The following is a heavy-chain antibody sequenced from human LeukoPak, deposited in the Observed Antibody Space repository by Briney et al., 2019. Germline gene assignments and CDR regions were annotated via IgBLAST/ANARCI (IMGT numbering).Heavy chain of an antibody. CDR1: GGSISTDN. J-gene: IGHJ4*02. CDR2: VYNSGNT. V-gene: IGHV4-4*07. CDR3: ARGLGEGYPDY. D-gene: IGHD5-24*01. Sequence: SETLSLTCTVSGGSISTDNWNWIRQPAGKGLEWIGRVYNSGNTNYNPSLKSRVTMSIDTSRNQFSLRLTSVTAADTAVYYCARGLGEGYPDYWGQGTLVTVSS.